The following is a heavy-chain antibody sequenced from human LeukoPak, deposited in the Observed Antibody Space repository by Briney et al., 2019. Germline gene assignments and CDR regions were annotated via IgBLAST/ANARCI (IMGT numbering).Heavy chain of an antibody. CDR1: GYSFTGYY. CDR2: INPNSGGT. D-gene: IGHD6-19*01. Sequence: ASVKVSCKTSGYSFTGYYMHWVRQAPGQGLEWMGWINPNSGGTNYAQKFQGRVTMTRDTSISTAYMELSRLRSDDTAVYYCARNRADSSGLNWFDPWGQGTLVTVSS. CDR3: ARNRADSSGLNWFDP. V-gene: IGHV1-2*02. J-gene: IGHJ5*02.